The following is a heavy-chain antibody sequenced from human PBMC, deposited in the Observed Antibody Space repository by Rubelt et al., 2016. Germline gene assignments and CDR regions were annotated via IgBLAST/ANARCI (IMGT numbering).Heavy chain of an antibody. J-gene: IGHJ4*02. D-gene: IGHD6-19*01. CDR2: INAGNGNT. V-gene: IGHV1-3*01. CDR3: ATGYGSGLYVAY. CDR1: GYSFTTYS. Sequence: QVQLVQSGAEVKKPGASVKVSCKAAGYSFTTYSIHWVRQAPGQRLEWMGWINAGNGNTKYSQKFQGRVTITRDPSASTADRELSSLRSEDTAIYYCATGYGSGLYVAYWGQGTLVTVSS.